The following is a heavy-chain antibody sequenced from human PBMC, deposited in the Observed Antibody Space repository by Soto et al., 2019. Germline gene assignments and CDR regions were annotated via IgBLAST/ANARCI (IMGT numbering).Heavy chain of an antibody. CDR2: INHSGST. CDR3: ARARGYSGYDQYYFDY. D-gene: IGHD5-12*01. V-gene: IGHV4-34*01. J-gene: IGHJ4*02. CDR1: GGSFSGYY. Sequence: SETLSLTCAVYGGSFSGYYWSWIRQPPGEGLEWIGEINHSGSTNYNPSLKSRVTISVDTSKNQLSLKLSSVTAADTAVYYCARARGYSGYDQYYFDYWGQGTLVTVYS.